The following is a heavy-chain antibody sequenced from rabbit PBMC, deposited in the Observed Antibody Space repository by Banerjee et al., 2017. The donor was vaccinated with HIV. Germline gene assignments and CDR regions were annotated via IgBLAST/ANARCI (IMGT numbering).Heavy chain of an antibody. D-gene: IGHD8-1*01. J-gene: IGHJ6*01. CDR2: IAAGVSFTT. CDR1: GIDFSNYNF. V-gene: IGHV1S45*01. Sequence: QEQLVESGGGLVQPEGSLTLTCKASGIDFSNYNFMCWVRQPPGKGPEWIACIAAGVSFTTYYATWAKGRFTISKTSSTTVTLQMTSLTAADTATYFCARDSGTSFSSYGMDLWGPGTLVTVS. CDR3: ARDSGTSFSSYGMDL.